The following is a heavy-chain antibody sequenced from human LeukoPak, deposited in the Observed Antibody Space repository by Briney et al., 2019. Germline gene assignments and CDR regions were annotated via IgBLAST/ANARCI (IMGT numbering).Heavy chain of an antibody. CDR3: ARFPRYCSGGSCYYDWFDP. CDR1: GDSVSSNSAA. V-gene: IGHV6-1*01. D-gene: IGHD2-15*01. Sequence: SQTLSLTCAISGDSVSSNSAAWNWIRQSPSRGLEWLGRTYYRSKWYNDYAVSVKSRITINPDTSKNQFSLKLSSVTAADTAVYYCARFPRYCSGGSCYYDWFDPWGQGTLVTVSS. CDR2: TYYRSKWYN. J-gene: IGHJ5*02.